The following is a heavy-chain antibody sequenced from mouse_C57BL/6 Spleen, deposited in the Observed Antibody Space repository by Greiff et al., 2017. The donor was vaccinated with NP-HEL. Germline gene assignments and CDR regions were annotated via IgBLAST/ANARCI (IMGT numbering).Heavy chain of an antibody. CDR2: IRLKSDNYAT. CDR1: GFTFSNYW. CDR3: TGRLGYAMDY. Sequence: EVHLVESGGGLVQPGGSMKLSCVASGFTFSNYWMNWVRQSPEKGLEWVAQIRLKSDNYATHYAESVKGRFTISRDDSKSSVYLQMNNLRAEDTGIYYCTGRLGYAMDYWGQGTSVTVSS. D-gene: IGHD4-1*01. V-gene: IGHV6-3*01. J-gene: IGHJ4*01.